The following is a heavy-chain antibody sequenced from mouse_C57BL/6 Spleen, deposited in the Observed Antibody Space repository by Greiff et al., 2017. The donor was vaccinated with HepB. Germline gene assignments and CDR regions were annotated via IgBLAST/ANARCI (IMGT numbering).Heavy chain of an antibody. Sequence: EVQLQQSGPELVKPGASVKIPCKASGYTFTDYNMDWVKQSHGKSLEWIGDINPNNGGTIYNQKFKGKATLTVDKSSSTAYMELRSLTSEDTAVYYCARVDSNYVLYYFDYWGQGTTLTVSS. V-gene: IGHV1-18*01. CDR1: GYTFTDYN. CDR2: INPNNGGT. D-gene: IGHD2-5*01. CDR3: ARVDSNYVLYYFDY. J-gene: IGHJ2*01.